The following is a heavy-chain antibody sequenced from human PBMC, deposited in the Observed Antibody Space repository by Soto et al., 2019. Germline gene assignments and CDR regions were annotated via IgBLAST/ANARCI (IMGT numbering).Heavy chain of an antibody. V-gene: IGHV3-9*01. CDR1: GFTFADHA. CDR3: ARSSYYYDSRGYYHPFDY. D-gene: IGHD3-22*01. CDR2: ISWHSGDI. Sequence: PGGSLRLSCVVSGFTFADHAMHWVRQAPGKGLEWVSGISWHSGDIGYADSVKGRFTISRDNAKNSLYLQMNSLRVEDTACYYCARSSYYYDSRGYYHPFDYWGQGTLVTVSS. J-gene: IGHJ4*02.